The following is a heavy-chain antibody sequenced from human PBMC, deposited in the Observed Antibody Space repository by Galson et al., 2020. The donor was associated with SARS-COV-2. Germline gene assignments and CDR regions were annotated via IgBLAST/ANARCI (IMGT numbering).Heavy chain of an antibody. J-gene: IGHJ6*02. CDR3: ARDRDMVVVVPAVRSHFEDFGLDV. CDR1: GGSIIHHY. V-gene: IGHV4-59*11. CDR2: IYYTGRT. D-gene: IGHD2-15*01. Sequence: SETLSLTCTVSGGSIIHHYWSWIRQPPGKGLEWIGYIYYTGRTYYNPSLKSRVTISLDTSKNQFSLKLTSVTAADTAVYFCARDRDMVVVVPAVRSHFEDFGLDVWGRGTAVTVS.